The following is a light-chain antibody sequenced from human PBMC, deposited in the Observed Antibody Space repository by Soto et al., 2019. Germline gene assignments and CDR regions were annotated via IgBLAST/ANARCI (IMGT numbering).Light chain of an antibody. CDR3: SSYTSRSTHV. J-gene: IGLJ1*01. CDR2: DVT. V-gene: IGLV2-14*01. Sequence: QSALTQPASVSGSTGQSITISCTGTSSDVGGYNYVSWHQQHPGKAPKLMIYDVTNRPSGVSDRFSGSKSGNTASLTISGLQAEDEADYYCSSYTSRSTHVFGTGTKVTVL. CDR1: SSDVGGYNY.